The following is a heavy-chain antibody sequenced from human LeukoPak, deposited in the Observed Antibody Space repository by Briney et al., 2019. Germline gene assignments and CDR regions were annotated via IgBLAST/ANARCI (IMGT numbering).Heavy chain of an antibody. CDR1: WGSISSYY. Sequence: AETLSLTCSVSWGSISSYYGSWIRQPPGKGVEWIGYIPYTRSTNYNPSLNSRVTISVDTSKNQFSLKLSSVTAADTAVYYCARGYSSGRGFDYWGQGALGTVSS. CDR3: ARGYSSGRGFDY. CDR2: IPYTRST. D-gene: IGHD6-19*01. V-gene: IGHV4-59*13. J-gene: IGHJ4*02.